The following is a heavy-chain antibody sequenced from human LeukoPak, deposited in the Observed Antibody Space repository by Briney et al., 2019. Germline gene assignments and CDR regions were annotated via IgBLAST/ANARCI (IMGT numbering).Heavy chain of an antibody. V-gene: IGHV4-59*01. CDR3: ARDKRHSYGRYFDP. J-gene: IGHJ4*02. D-gene: IGHD5-18*01. Sequence: PSETLPLTCTVSGDSISTYHWNWIRKPPGKGLEWIGYMQSTGNSNYNPSLKNRVNIFVDMSKNHFVLNLRSVTAADTAVYYCARDKRHSYGRYFDPWGQGMLVTVSS. CDR2: MQSTGNS. CDR1: GDSISTYH.